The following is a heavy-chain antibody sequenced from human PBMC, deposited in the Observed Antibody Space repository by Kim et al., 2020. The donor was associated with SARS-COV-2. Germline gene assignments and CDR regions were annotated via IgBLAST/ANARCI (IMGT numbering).Heavy chain of an antibody. Sequence: GGSLRLSCAASGFTFSSYWMHWVRQAPGKGLVWVSRINSDGSSTSYADSVKGRFTISRDNAKNTLYLQMNSLRAEDTAVYYCARGALVGATTIQHWGQGTLVTVSS. D-gene: IGHD1-26*01. J-gene: IGHJ1*01. CDR1: GFTFSSYW. CDR2: INSDGSST. V-gene: IGHV3-74*01. CDR3: ARGALVGATTIQH.